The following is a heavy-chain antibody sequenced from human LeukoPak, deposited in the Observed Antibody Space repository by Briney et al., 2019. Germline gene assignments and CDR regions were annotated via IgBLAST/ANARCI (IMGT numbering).Heavy chain of an antibody. J-gene: IGHJ3*02. D-gene: IGHD3-22*01. V-gene: IGHV1-18*01. CDR3: ARVEYYYDSSGYYRDAFDI. Sequence: ASVKVSCKASGYTFTSYGISWVRQAPGQGLEWMGWISAYNGNTNYAQKLQGRVTMTTDTSTSTAYMELRSLRSDDTAVYSCARVEYYYDSSGYYRDAFDIWGQGTMVTVSS. CDR2: ISAYNGNT. CDR1: GYTFTSYG.